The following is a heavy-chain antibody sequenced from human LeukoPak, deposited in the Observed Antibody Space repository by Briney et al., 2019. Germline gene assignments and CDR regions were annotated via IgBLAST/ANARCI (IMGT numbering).Heavy chain of an antibody. D-gene: IGHD6-13*01. V-gene: IGHV4-4*02. CDR3: ARVAVIAAAGNTFDI. CDR2: IYHSGST. Sequence: SETLSLTCAVSGGSISSNHWWSWVRQPPGKGLEWIGEIYHSGSTSYNPSLKSRVTISVDKSKNQFSLKLSSVTVADTALYYCARVAVIAAAGNTFDIWGQGTMVTVSS. CDR1: GGSISSNHW. J-gene: IGHJ3*02.